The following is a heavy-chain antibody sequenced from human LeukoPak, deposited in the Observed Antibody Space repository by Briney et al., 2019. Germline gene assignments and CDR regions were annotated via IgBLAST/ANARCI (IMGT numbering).Heavy chain of an antibody. CDR2: IKQDGTEK. CDR1: GFIFSSYW. D-gene: IGHD3-10*01. CDR3: ARDEFPDALDI. V-gene: IGHV3-7*05. J-gene: IGHJ3*02. Sequence: GGSLRLSCAASGFIFSSYWTTWVRQAAGKGLEGVANIKQDGTEKYYVDSLKGRFTISRDNAKNSLYLQLTSLRAEDTAVYYCARDEFPDALDIWGQGTMVTVSS.